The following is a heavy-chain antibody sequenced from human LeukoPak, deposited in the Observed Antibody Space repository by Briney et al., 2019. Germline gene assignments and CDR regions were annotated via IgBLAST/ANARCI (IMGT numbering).Heavy chain of an antibody. V-gene: IGHV3-23*01. D-gene: IGHD5-12*01. CDR3: AKLAVGYSDSDSAF. Sequence: GGSLRLSCAASRLTFSNYALSWVRQPPGKGLEWVSGISGTIISTYYADSVKGRFTISRDNSKNTLHLQMDSLRVEDTAVYYCAKLAVGYSDSDSAFWGQGTLVAVSS. CDR1: RLTFSNYA. CDR2: ISGTIIST. J-gene: IGHJ4*02.